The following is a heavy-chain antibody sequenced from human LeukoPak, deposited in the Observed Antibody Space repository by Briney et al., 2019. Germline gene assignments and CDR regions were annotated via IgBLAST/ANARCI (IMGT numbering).Heavy chain of an antibody. CDR2: IIPIFGTA. CDR3: ARDGSELRGYSYGSFDY. Sequence: SVKVSCKASGYTFTSYYMHRVRQAPGQGLEWMGGIIPIFGTANYAQKFQGRVTITADESTSTAYMELSSLRSEDTAVYYCARDGSELRGYSYGSFDYWGQGTLVTVSS. CDR1: GYTFTSYY. V-gene: IGHV1-69*13. J-gene: IGHJ4*02. D-gene: IGHD5-18*01.